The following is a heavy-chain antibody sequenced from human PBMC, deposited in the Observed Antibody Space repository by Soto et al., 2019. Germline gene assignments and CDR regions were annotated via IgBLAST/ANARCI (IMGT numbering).Heavy chain of an antibody. J-gene: IGHJ4*02. D-gene: IGHD5-18*01. CDR1: GGTFSSHA. V-gene: IGHV1-69*12. CDR3: ARSQTVMAYDY. Sequence: QVQLVQSGAEVKKPGSSVKVSCKASGGTFSSHAISWVRQAPGQGLEWMGGIIPIFGPANYAQNFQGRVTITADDSTSTAYMELSSLRSEDTAVYYCARSQTVMAYDYWGQGTLVTVSS. CDR2: IIPIFGPA.